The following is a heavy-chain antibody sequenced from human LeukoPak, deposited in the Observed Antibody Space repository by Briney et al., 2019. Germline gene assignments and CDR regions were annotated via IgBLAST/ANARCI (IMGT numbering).Heavy chain of an antibody. Sequence: ASVKVSCKSSGYTFTSYYMHWVRQAPGQGLEWMAIINPSGGSTNYAQKFQGKVTMTRDTSTSTVYMELSSLRSEDTAVYYCAREDYYGIPYVFDIWGQGTMVTVSS. D-gene: IGHD3-10*01. CDR3: AREDYYGIPYVFDI. CDR2: INPSGGST. J-gene: IGHJ3*02. CDR1: GYTFTSYY. V-gene: IGHV1-46*01.